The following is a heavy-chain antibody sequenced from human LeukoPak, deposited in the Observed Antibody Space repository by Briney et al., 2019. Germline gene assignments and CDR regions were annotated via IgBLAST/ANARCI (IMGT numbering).Heavy chain of an antibody. D-gene: IGHD6-13*01. V-gene: IGHV4-39*01. Sequence: SETLSLTCTVSGGSISSSSYYWGWIRQPPGKGLEWTGSIYYSGSTYYNPSLKSRVTISVDTSKNQFSLKLSSVTAADTAVYYCARKSSWFDPWGQGTLVTVSS. J-gene: IGHJ5*02. CDR1: GGSISSSSYY. CDR2: IYYSGST. CDR3: ARKSSWFDP.